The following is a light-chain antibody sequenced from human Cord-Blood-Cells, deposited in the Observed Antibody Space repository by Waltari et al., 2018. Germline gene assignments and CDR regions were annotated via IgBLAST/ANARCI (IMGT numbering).Light chain of an antibody. Sequence: QSALTQPASVSGSPGQSITTSCTGPSSDVGSYIFVSWYQQHPGKAPKLMIYEGSKRPSGVSNRFSGSKSGNTASLTISGLQAEDEADYYCCSYAGSSTFYVFGTGTKVTVL. CDR2: EGS. J-gene: IGLJ1*01. CDR3: CSYAGSSTFYV. CDR1: SSDVGSYIF. V-gene: IGLV2-23*03.